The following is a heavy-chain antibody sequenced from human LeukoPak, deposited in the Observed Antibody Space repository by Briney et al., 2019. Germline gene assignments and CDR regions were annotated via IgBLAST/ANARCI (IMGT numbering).Heavy chain of an antibody. Sequence: SETLSLTCTVSGGSISNGDHYWSWIRQPPGKGLEWIGEINHSGSTNYNPSLKSRVTISVDTSKNQFSLKLSSVTAADTAVYYCARVADSSGWYLAPSYYFDYWGQGTLVTVSS. CDR1: GGSISNGDHY. J-gene: IGHJ4*02. D-gene: IGHD6-19*01. CDR2: INHSGST. V-gene: IGHV4-34*01. CDR3: ARVADSSGWYLAPSYYFDY.